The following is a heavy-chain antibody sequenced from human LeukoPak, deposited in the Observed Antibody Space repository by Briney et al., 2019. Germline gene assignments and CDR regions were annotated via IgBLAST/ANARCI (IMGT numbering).Heavy chain of an antibody. V-gene: IGHV3-23*01. CDR3: ARLSSGWYTAYYFDY. CDR2: ISGSGGST. J-gene: IGHJ4*02. Sequence: GGSLRLSCAASGFKFSTYAMSWVRQAPGKGLEWVSAISGSGGSTYYADSVKGRFTISRDNSKNTLYLQMNSLRAEDTAVYYCARLSSGWYTAYYFDYWGQGTLVTVSS. CDR1: GFKFSTYA. D-gene: IGHD6-19*01.